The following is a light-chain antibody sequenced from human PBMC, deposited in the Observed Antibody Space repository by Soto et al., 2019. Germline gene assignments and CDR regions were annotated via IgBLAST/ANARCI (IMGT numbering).Light chain of an antibody. Sequence: QSVLTQPPSASGTPGQRVIISCSGGSSNIGRNPVNWYQKFPGTAPKLLISLNTQRPSGVPDLFSGSKSGTSASLAISGLRSEDEADYYCAAWDDNVYVFGTGTKVTVL. CDR2: LNT. CDR1: SSNIGRNP. J-gene: IGLJ1*01. V-gene: IGLV1-44*01. CDR3: AAWDDNVYV.